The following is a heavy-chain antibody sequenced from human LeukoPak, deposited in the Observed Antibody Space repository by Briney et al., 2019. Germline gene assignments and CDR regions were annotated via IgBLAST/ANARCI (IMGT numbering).Heavy chain of an antibody. D-gene: IGHD6-13*01. J-gene: IGHJ6*03. CDR1: GGTFSSYA. CDR3: ARDQGLVRLAAAGPYYYYMDV. V-gene: IGHV1-69*13. Sequence: WASVKVSCKASGGTFSSYAISWVRQAPGQGLEWMGGIIPILGTANYAQKFQGRVTITADESTSTAYMELSSLRSEDTAVYYCARDQGLVRLAAAGPYYYYMDVWGKGTTVTVSS. CDR2: IIPILGTA.